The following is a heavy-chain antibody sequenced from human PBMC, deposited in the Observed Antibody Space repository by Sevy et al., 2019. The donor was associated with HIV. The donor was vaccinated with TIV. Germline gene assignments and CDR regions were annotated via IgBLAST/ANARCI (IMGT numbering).Heavy chain of an antibody. J-gene: IGHJ4*02. Sequence: GGSLRLSCAASGFTFSDYWMNWVRHAPGKGLEWVANIKQDGSEKYYVDSVKGRFTISRDNAKNSLYLQMNSLRVEDTAVYFCAKLGFYYDSSAYDYFDYWGQGTLVTVSS. CDR2: IKQDGSEK. CDR3: AKLGFYYDSSAYDYFDY. V-gene: IGHV3-7*01. D-gene: IGHD3-22*01. CDR1: GFTFSDYW.